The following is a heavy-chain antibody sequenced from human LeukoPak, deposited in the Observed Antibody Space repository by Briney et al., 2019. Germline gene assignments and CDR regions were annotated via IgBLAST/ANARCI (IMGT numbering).Heavy chain of an antibody. J-gene: IGHJ3*02. Sequence: SETLSLTCTVSGGSISSGGYYWSWIRQPPGKGLEWIGYIYHSGSTYYNPSLKSRVTISVDRSKNQFSLKLSSVTAADTAVYYCARLGLSDAFDIWGQGTMVTVSS. CDR1: GGSISSGGYY. V-gene: IGHV4-30-2*01. CDR3: ARLGLSDAFDI. D-gene: IGHD3/OR15-3a*01. CDR2: IYHSGST.